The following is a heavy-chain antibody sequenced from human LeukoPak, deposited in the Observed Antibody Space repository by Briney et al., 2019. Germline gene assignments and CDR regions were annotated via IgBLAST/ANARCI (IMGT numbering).Heavy chain of an antibody. CDR3: ARGYGDYAY. CDR2: INPSGGST. V-gene: IGHV1-46*02. J-gene: IGHJ4*02. D-gene: IGHD4-17*01. Sequence: ASVKVSCKASGYTFNTYGISWVRQAPGQGLEWMGIINPSGGSTTYAQKFQGRVTMTRDTSTSTVYMELSSLRSEDTAVYYCARGYGDYAYWGQGTLVTVSS. CDR1: GYTFNTYG.